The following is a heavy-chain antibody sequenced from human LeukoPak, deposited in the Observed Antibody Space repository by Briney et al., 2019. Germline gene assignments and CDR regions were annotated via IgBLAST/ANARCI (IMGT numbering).Heavy chain of an antibody. CDR3: ARGVTYFDY. CDR1: GFNVSSTY. Sequence: GGSLRLSCAASGFNVSSTYMTWVRQAPGKGLEWVSYISSSSSTIYYADSVKGRFTISRDNAKNSLYLQMNSLRAEDTAVYYCARGVTYFDYWGQGTLVTVSS. V-gene: IGHV3-48*01. D-gene: IGHD2-21*02. CDR2: ISSSSSTI. J-gene: IGHJ4*02.